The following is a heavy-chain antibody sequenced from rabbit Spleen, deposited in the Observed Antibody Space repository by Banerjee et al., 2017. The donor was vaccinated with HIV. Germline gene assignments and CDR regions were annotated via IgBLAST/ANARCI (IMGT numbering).Heavy chain of an antibody. Sequence: HLKESGGGLVQPGGSLKLSCKASGFTLSSYYMNWVRQAPGKGLEWIGYIDPVFGITNYASWVNGRFTISSHNAQNTLYLQLNSLTVADTATYFCVRGASSSGYYNLWGPGTLVTVS. D-gene: IGHD1-1*01. V-gene: IGHV1S7*01. CDR2: IDPVFGIT. CDR3: VRGASSSGYYNL. CDR1: GFTLSSYY. J-gene: IGHJ4*01.